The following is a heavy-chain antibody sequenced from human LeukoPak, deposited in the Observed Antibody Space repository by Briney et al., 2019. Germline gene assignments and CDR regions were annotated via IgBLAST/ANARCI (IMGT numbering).Heavy chain of an antibody. CDR1: GFTFSSYG. V-gene: IGHV3-33*06. Sequence: SGRSLRLSCAASGFTFSSYGMHWVRQAPGKGLEWVAVIWYDGSNKYYADSVKGRFTISIDNSKNTLYLQMNSLRAEDTAVYYCAKDQDYGDYAPDDYWGQGTLVTVSS. J-gene: IGHJ4*02. CDR3: AKDQDYGDYAPDDY. CDR2: IWYDGSNK. D-gene: IGHD4-17*01.